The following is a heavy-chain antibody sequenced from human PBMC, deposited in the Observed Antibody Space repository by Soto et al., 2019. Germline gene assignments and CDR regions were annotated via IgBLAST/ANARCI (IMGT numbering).Heavy chain of an antibody. CDR3: ARDRTDTFALPSNYLAP. Sequence: VQLVESGGGLVKPGGSLRLSCAASGFTFSAYGMNWVRQTPGKGLEWVSSIGRSNTYIFYADSVKGRFTISRDDAKNSLYLKMNSLRAEDTSVYFCARDRTDTFALPSNYLAPWGQGALVTVSS. CDR1: GFTFSAYG. J-gene: IGHJ5*02. D-gene: IGHD4-4*01. V-gene: IGHV3-21*01. CDR2: IGRSNTYI.